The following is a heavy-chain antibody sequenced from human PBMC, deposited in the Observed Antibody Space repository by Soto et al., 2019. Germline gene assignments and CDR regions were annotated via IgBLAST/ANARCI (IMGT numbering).Heavy chain of an antibody. CDR2: MNPNSGNT. J-gene: IGHJ3*02. Sequence: ASVKVSCKXSGYTFTSYDINWVRQATGQGLEWMGWMNPNSGNTGYAQKFQGRVTMTRNTSISTAYMELSSLRSEDTAVYYCARSPNTVTTDNDAFDIWGQGTMVTVSS. CDR3: ARSPNTVTTDNDAFDI. V-gene: IGHV1-8*01. D-gene: IGHD4-17*01. CDR1: GYTFTSYD.